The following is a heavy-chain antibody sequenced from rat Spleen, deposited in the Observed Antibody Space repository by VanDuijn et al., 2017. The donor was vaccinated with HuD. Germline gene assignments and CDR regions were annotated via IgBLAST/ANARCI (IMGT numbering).Heavy chain of an antibody. V-gene: IGHV2S12*01. J-gene: IGHJ2*01. CDR1: GFSLTSNG. D-gene: IGHD1-11*01. CDR3: TRLMGCLGSWGGDY. Sequence: QVQLKESGPGLVQPSQTLSLTCTVSGFSLTSNGVSWVRQPPGKGLEWIAAISSGGSTYYNSALKSRLSISRDTSKSQVFLKMNSLQTEDTAIYFCTRLMGCLGSWGGDYWGQGVMVTVSS. CDR2: ISSGGST.